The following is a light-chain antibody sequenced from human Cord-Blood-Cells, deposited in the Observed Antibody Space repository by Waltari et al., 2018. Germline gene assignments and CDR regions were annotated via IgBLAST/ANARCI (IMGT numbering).Light chain of an antibody. V-gene: IGKV3-11*01. CDR2: DAS. Sequence: EIVLTQSPATLSLSPGERATLSCRASQSVSSYLAWYQQKPGQAPRLLIYDASTRTTGIPASLSVSGSGTDFTLTISSLEPEDFAVYYCQQRSNWPPITFGQGTRLEIK. J-gene: IGKJ5*01. CDR1: QSVSSY. CDR3: QQRSNWPPIT.